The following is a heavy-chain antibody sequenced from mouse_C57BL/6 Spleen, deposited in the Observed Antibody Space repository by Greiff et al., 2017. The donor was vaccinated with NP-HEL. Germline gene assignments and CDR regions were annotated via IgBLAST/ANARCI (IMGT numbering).Heavy chain of an antibody. Sequence: QVQLKQSGAELARPGASVKLSCKASGYTFTSYGISWVKQRTGQGLEWIGEIYPRSGDTYYNEKFKGKATLTADKSSSTAYMQLRSLTSEDSAVYFYARSRNFDYWGQGTTLTVSS. J-gene: IGHJ2*01. V-gene: IGHV1-81*01. CDR1: GYTFTSYG. CDR3: ARSRNFDY. CDR2: IYPRSGDT.